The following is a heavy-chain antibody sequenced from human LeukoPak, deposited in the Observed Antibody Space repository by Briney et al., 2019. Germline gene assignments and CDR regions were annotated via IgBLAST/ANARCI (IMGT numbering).Heavy chain of an antibody. CDR1: GFTFSNYD. J-gene: IGHJ4*02. CDR2: IGTAGDT. CDR3: ASSPAYSSSWEAIDN. V-gene: IGHV3-13*01. Sequence: GGSLRLSCAASGFTFSNYDMHWVRQAAGKGLEWVPAIGTAGDTYYSASVRGRFTISRENARNSLFLQMSGLSAGDTAVYYCASSPAYSSSWEAIDNWGQGTLVTVSS. D-gene: IGHD6-13*01.